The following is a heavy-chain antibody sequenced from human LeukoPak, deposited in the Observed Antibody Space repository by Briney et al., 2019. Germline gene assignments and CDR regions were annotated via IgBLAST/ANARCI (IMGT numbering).Heavy chain of an antibody. D-gene: IGHD4-17*01. CDR3: ATTTVTTEFDY. J-gene: IGHJ4*02. CDR1: GYTFTGYY. CDR2: INPNSGGT. Sequence: ASVKVSCKASGYTFTGYYMHWVRQAPGQGLEWMGWINPNSGGTNYAQKFQGRVTITADKSTSTAYMELSSLRSEDTAVYYCATTTVTTEFDYWGQGTLVTVSS. V-gene: IGHV1-2*02.